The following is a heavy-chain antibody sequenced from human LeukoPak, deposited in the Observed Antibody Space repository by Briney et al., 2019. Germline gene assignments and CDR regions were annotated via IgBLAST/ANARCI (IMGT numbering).Heavy chain of an antibody. Sequence: GGSLRLSCAASGFTFSSYGMHWVRQAPGKGLEWVAVISYDGSNKYYADSVKGRFTISRDNSKNTLYLQMNSLRAEDTAVYYCAKARPGIAVAGTPQHWGQGTLVTVSS. D-gene: IGHD6-19*01. V-gene: IGHV3-30*18. J-gene: IGHJ1*01. CDR1: GFTFSSYG. CDR2: ISYDGSNK. CDR3: AKARPGIAVAGTPQH.